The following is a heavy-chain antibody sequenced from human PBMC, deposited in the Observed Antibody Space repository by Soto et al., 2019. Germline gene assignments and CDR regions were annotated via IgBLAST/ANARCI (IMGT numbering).Heavy chain of an antibody. J-gene: IGHJ5*02. CDR3: AREYCSSTSCLNWFDP. CDR2: ISSSSSTI. CDR1: GFTFSSYS. D-gene: IGHD2-2*01. V-gene: IGHV3-48*01. Sequence: EVQLVESGGGLVQPGGSLRLSCAASGFTFSSYSMNWVRQAPGKGLEWVSYISSSSSTIYYADSVKGRFTISRDNGKNSLYLQMNSLRAEDTAVYYCAREYCSSTSCLNWFDPWGQGTLVTVSS.